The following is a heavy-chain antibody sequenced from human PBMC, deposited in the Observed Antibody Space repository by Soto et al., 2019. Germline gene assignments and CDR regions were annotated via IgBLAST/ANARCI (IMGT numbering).Heavy chain of an antibody. CDR1: GFTVSSNY. D-gene: IGHD2-2*01. CDR2: IYSGGST. CDR3: ARGELGYCSSTSCLNYFDY. V-gene: IGHV3-53*04. Sequence: GGSLRLSCAASGFTVSSNYMSWVRQAPGKGLEWVSVIYSGGSTYYADSVKGRFTISRHNSKNTLYLQMNSLRAEDTAVYYCARGELGYCSSTSCLNYFDYWGQGTLVTVSS. J-gene: IGHJ4*02.